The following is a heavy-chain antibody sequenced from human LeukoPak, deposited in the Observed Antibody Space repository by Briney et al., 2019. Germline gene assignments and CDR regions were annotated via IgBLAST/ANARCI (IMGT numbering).Heavy chain of an antibody. CDR1: GFPFDDYG. CDR3: ASEIPNCSSTSCSTSS. J-gene: IGHJ5*02. V-gene: IGHV3-20*04. CDR2: ISWNSGII. Sequence: GGSLRLSCVASGFPFDDYGMFWVRQSPGKGLEWVSSISWNSGIIDYADSVKGRFTISRDNAKNSLYLQMNSLRAEDTAVYYCASEIPNCSSTSCSTSSWGQGTLVTVSS. D-gene: IGHD2-2*01.